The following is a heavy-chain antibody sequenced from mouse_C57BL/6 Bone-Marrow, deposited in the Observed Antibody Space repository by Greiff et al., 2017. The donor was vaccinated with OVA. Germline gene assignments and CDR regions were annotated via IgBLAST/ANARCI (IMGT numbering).Heavy chain of an antibody. CDR1: GFTFSDFY. J-gene: IGHJ4*01. V-gene: IGHV7-1*01. D-gene: IGHD2-5*01. Sequence: DVMLVESGGGLVQSGRSLRLSCATSGFTFSDFYMEWVRQAPGKGLEWIAASRNKANDYTTEYSASVKGRFIVSRDTSQSILYLQMNALRAEDTAIYYCARDGFHSNYYYYYAMDYWGQGTSVTVSS. CDR2: SRNKANDYTT. CDR3: ARDGFHSNYYYYYAMDY.